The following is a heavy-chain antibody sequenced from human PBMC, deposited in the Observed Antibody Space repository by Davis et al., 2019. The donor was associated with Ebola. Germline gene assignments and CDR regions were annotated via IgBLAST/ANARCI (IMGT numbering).Heavy chain of an antibody. D-gene: IGHD2-2*01. J-gene: IGHJ5*02. CDR2: INHSGST. CDR3: ARDRVVVVPAAVNWFDP. V-gene: IGHV4-34*01. Sequence: PSETLSLTCAVYGGSFSGYYWSWIRQPPGKGLEWIGEINHSGSTNYNPSLKSRVTISVDTSKNQLYLKLSSVTAAETAVYYCARDRVVVVPAAVNWFDPWGQGTLVTVSS. CDR1: GGSFSGYY.